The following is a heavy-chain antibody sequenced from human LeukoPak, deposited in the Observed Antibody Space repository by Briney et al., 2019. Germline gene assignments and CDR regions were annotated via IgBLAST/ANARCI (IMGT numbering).Heavy chain of an antibody. Sequence: SETLSLTCTVSGGSISTSTFYWGWIRQPPGKGLEWIGYIYYSGSTYYNPSLKSRVTISVDTSKNQFSLKLSSVTAADTALYYCARGVGGVIVADYWGQGTLVTVSS. J-gene: IGHJ4*02. CDR1: GGSISTSTFY. CDR2: IYYSGST. D-gene: IGHD3-16*01. V-gene: IGHV4-61*05. CDR3: ARGVGGVIVADY.